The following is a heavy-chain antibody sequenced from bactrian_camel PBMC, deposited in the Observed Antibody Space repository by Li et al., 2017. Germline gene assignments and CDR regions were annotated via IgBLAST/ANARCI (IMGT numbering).Heavy chain of an antibody. CDR3: AALRLSPSDCYSGSWPPDTRLQDY. D-gene: IGHD3*01. Sequence: VQLVESGGGSVQPGGSLRLSCAASGFTFSSYYTSWVRQAPGKRLEWVSSISSDGFNTYYADSVKGRFTISRDNAKNTVSLQMNSLKPEDSAMDYCAALRLSPSDCYSGSWPPDTRLQDYWGQGTQVTVS. CDR2: ISSDGFNT. J-gene: IGHJ4*01. CDR1: GFTFSSYY. V-gene: IGHV3-2*01.